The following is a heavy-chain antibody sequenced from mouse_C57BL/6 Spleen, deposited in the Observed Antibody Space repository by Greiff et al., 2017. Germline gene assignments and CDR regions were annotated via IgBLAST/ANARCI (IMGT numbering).Heavy chain of an antibody. V-gene: IGHV1-80*01. D-gene: IGHD4-1*01. CDR2: IYPGDGAT. J-gene: IGHJ2*01. CDR1: GYAFSSYW. CDR3: ARGDWDYFDD. Sequence: QVQLQQPGAELVKPGASVKISCKASGYAFSSYWMNWVKQRPGQGLEWIGQIYPGDGATNYNAKFKGKATLTADKSSSTASMQLSSLPSEDSAVYFCARGDWDYFDDWGQGTTLTVSS.